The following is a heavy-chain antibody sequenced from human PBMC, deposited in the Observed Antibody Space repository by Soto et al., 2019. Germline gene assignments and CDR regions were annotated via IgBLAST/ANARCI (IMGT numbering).Heavy chain of an antibody. CDR1: GFTFDDYA. V-gene: IGHV3-9*01. J-gene: IGHJ4*02. Sequence: EVQLVESGGGLVQPGGSLRLSCAASGFTFDDYAMHWVRQAPGKGLEWVSGMSWNSGTIAYADSVKGRFTVSRDNAKNSLQLQMNSRRADDTAVYYCAKDIIRGFSSAWGDWGQGALVTVSS. D-gene: IGHD6-25*01. CDR3: AKDIIRGFSSAWGD. CDR2: MSWNSGTI.